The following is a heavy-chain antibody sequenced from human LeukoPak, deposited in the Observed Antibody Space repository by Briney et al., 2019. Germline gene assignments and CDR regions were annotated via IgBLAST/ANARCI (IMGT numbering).Heavy chain of an antibody. CDR3: ARQAATAFPHFDY. Sequence: SETLSLTCTVSGGSISSYYWSWIRQPPGKGLEWIGYIYYSGSTNYNPSLKSRVTISVDTSKNQFSLKLSSVTAAGTAVYYCARQAATAFPHFDYWGQGTLVTVFS. J-gene: IGHJ4*02. V-gene: IGHV4-59*08. CDR2: IYYSGST. D-gene: IGHD2-15*01. CDR1: GGSISSYY.